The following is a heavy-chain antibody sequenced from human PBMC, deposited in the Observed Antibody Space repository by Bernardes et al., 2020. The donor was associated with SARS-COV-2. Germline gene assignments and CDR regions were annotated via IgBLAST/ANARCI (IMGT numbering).Heavy chain of an antibody. J-gene: IGHJ4*01. Sequence: SETLSLTCAVSGDSIDTTNWWSWVRQPPGKGLEWIGEIFHSGSTNYSPSLKSRVTISLDKSKNHFSLELTSVTAADTAVYYCAHFRGYCRGTNCYDAFIAGYWGPG. CDR2: IFHSGST. CDR3: AHFRGYCRGTNCYDAFIAGY. V-gene: IGHV4-4*02. CDR1: GDSIDTTNW. D-gene: IGHD2-2*01.